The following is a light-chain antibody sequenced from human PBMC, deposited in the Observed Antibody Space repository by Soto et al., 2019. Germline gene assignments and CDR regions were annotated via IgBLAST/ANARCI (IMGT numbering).Light chain of an antibody. CDR2: AAS. J-gene: IGKJ5*01. CDR3: QQANSFPIT. V-gene: IGKV1D-12*01. CDR1: QGISAW. Sequence: DIQMTQSPSSVSASVGDRVTITCRASQGISAWLAWYQQKPGKAPKLLIYAASSLESGVPSRVSRMGFGTDFTFTISSLPPEDFATCYCQQANSFPITFGQGTRLEIK.